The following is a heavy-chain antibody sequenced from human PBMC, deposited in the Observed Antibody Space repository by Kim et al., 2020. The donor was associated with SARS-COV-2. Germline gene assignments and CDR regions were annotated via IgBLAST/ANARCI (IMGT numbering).Heavy chain of an antibody. Sequence: GGSLRLSCAASGFTVSSNYMSWVRQAPGKGLEWVSVIYSGGSTYYADSVKGRFTISRENSKNTLYLQMNSLRAEDTAVYYCARDFIFGPDYYYYGMDVWGQGTTVTVSS. CDR2: IYSGGST. CDR3: ARDFIFGPDYYYYGMDV. J-gene: IGHJ6*02. D-gene: IGHD3-16*01. V-gene: IGHV3-53*01. CDR1: GFTVSSNY.